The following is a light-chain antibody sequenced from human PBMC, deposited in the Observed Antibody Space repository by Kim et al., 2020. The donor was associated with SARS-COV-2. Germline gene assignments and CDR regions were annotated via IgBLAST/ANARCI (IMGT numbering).Light chain of an antibody. J-gene: IGKJ4*01. CDR1: QSILSRSNNKDY. V-gene: IGKV4-1*01. Sequence: ATINFKSSQSILSRSNNKDYLAWYQQKPGQPPKLLIYWASSRESGVPERFSGSGSGTDFTLTISSLQAEDVAVYYCQQYYSTPMTFGGGTKVDIK. CDR3: QQYYSTPMT. CDR2: WAS.